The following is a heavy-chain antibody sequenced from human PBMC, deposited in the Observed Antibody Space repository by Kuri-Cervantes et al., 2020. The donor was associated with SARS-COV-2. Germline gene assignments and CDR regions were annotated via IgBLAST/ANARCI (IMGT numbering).Heavy chain of an antibody. CDR2: IIPIFGTA. CDR1: GGTFSSYA. J-gene: IGHJ6*03. Sequence: SVKVSCKASGGTFSSYAISWVRQAPGQGLEWMGGIIPIFGTANYAQKFQGRVTITTDESTSTAYMELSSLRSGDTAVYYCARDSRSYYQVLLDHYYYSYMDVWGKGTTVTVSS. CDR3: ARDSRSYYQVLLDHYYYSYMDV. D-gene: IGHD1-26*01. V-gene: IGHV1-69*05.